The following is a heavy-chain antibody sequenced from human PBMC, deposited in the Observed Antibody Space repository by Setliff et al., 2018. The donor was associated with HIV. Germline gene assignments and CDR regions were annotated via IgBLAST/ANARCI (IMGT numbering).Heavy chain of an antibody. CDR2: IYYSGST. CDR1: GDSISSGGHY. CDR3: AREGPGGIYDSSGYHSDAFDI. J-gene: IGHJ3*02. D-gene: IGHD3-22*01. Sequence: SETLSLTCSVSGDSISSGGHYWSWIRQSPGKGLEWIGYIYYSGSTYYNPSLKSRVTISVDKSKSQFSLKLSSVTAADTAVYYCAREGPGGIYDSSGYHSDAFDIWGQGTMVTVSS. V-gene: IGHV4-30-4*08.